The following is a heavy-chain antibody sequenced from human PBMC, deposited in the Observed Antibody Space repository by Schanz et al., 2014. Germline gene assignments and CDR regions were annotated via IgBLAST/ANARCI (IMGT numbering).Heavy chain of an antibody. CDR3: ARDRRNADRDY. CDR1: GFTFSSYW. D-gene: IGHD1-1*01. CDR2: IKSDGSST. J-gene: IGHJ4*02. Sequence: EVQLVESGGGLVQPGGSLRLSCAASGFTFSSYWMHWVRQVPGKGLVWVSRIKSDGSSTSYADSVKGRFTISRDNAKNSLYLEMNRLRAEDTALYYCARDRRNADRDYWGQGTLVTVSS. V-gene: IGHV3-74*01.